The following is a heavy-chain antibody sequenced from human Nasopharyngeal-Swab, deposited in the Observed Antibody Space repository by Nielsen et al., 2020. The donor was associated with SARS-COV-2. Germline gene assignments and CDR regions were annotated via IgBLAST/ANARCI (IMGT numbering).Heavy chain of an antibody. CDR1: GYSFTSYW. CDR3: ARHATPAISWESFDI. CDR2: IYPGDSDT. J-gene: IGHJ3*02. Sequence: GESLKISCKGSGYSFTSYWIGWVRQMPGKGMEWMGIIYPGDSDTRYSPSFQGQVTISADKSVSIAYLQFGSLKASDTAMYYCARHATPAISWESFDIWGHGTTVSVSS. D-gene: IGHD6-13*01. V-gene: IGHV5-51*01.